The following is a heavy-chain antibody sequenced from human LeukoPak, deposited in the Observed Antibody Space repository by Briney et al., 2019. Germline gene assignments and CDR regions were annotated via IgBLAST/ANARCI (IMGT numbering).Heavy chain of an antibody. D-gene: IGHD3-22*01. J-gene: IGHJ4*02. CDR3: ARDLYDSSGYYCSFDY. V-gene: IGHV1-2*06. Sequence: ASVKVSCKASGYTFTGYYMHWVRQAPGQGLEWMGRINPNSGGTNYAQKFQGRVTMTRDTSISTAYMGLSRLRSDDTAVYYCARDLYDSSGYYCSFDYWGQGTLVTVSS. CDR2: INPNSGGT. CDR1: GYTFTGYY.